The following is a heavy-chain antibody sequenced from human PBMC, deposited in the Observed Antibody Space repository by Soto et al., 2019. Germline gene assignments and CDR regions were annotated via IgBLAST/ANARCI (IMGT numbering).Heavy chain of an antibody. CDR2: IYWDDDK. CDR3: AHRVLRTVFGVVTTTAIYFDF. CDR1: GFSLTTSGVG. V-gene: IGHV2-5*02. J-gene: IGHJ4*02. D-gene: IGHD3-3*01. Sequence: QITLNESGPTQVKPRQTLTLTCTFSGFSLTTSGVGVGWIRQSPGKAPEWLALIYWDDDKRYSPSLKSRLTITKDTSKNQVVLTMADLAPADTATYYCAHRVLRTVFGVVTTTAIYFDFWGQGTPVAVSS.